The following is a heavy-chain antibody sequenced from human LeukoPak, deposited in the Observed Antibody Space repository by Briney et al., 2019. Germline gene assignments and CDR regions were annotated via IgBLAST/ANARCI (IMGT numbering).Heavy chain of an antibody. Sequence: GGSLRLFCAVSGFSLSRYAMSWVRKATGKGLEWVSAISDSGGSTYYADSVKGRFTISRDNSRNTLYLQMNTLRAEDTAVYYCAKCRGSSWSDYFDYWGQGTLVTVSS. D-gene: IGHD6-13*01. V-gene: IGHV3-23*01. CDR1: GFSLSRYA. CDR2: ISDSGGST. CDR3: AKCRGSSWSDYFDY. J-gene: IGHJ4*02.